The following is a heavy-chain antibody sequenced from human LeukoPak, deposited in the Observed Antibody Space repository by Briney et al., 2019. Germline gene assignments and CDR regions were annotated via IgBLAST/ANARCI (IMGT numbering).Heavy chain of an antibody. CDR3: ARDGGTVIPGNWFDP. CDR2: ISAYNGNT. CDR1: GYTFTSYG. J-gene: IGHJ5*02. D-gene: IGHD4-11*01. Sequence: ASVKVSCRASGYTFTSYGISWVRQAPGQGLEWMGWISAYNGNTNYAQKLQGRVTMTTDTSTSTAYMELWSLRSDDTAVYYCARDGGTVIPGNWFDPWGQGTLVTVSS. V-gene: IGHV1-18*01.